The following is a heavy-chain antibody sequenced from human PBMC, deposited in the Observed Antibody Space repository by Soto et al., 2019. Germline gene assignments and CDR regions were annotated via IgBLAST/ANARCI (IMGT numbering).Heavy chain of an antibody. CDR1: GGTFSSYA. J-gene: IGHJ6*02. Sequence: GASVKVSCKASGGTFSSYAISWVRQAPGQGLEWMGGIIPIFGTANYAQKFQGRVTITADKSTSTAYMELSSLRSEDTAVYYCAGAWIQLWAHEDFYYYGMDVWGQGTTVTVSS. CDR2: IIPIFGTA. D-gene: IGHD5-18*01. V-gene: IGHV1-69*06. CDR3: AGAWIQLWAHEDFYYYGMDV.